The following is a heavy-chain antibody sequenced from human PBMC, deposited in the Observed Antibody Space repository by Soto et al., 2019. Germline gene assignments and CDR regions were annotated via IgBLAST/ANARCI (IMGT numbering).Heavy chain of an antibody. CDR1: GIIFSSYS. CDR2: ISGDGYTI. Sequence: EVQLVESGGGLVQPGGSLRLTCAASGIIFSSYSMNWVRQAPGKGLEWISYISGDGYTIYYADSVKGRFTISRDNAKNSVHLQMNSLRDEDTAVYYCARFLYGDYGGYFDHWGQGSLVTVSS. D-gene: IGHD4-17*01. CDR3: ARFLYGDYGGYFDH. V-gene: IGHV3-48*02. J-gene: IGHJ4*02.